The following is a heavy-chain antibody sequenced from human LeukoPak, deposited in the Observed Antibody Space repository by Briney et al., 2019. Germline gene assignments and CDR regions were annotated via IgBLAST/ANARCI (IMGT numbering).Heavy chain of an antibody. CDR2: INHSGST. CDR1: GGSFSGYY. CDR3: PRTEYDILTGYYSGGGPFDY. Sequence: SETLSLTCAVYGGSFSGYYWSWIRQPPGKGLEWIGEINHSGSTNHNPSLKSRVTISVDTSKNQFSLKLSSVTAADTAVYFRPRTEYDILTGYYSGGGPFDYWGQGTLVTVSS. J-gene: IGHJ4*02. V-gene: IGHV4-34*01. D-gene: IGHD3-9*01.